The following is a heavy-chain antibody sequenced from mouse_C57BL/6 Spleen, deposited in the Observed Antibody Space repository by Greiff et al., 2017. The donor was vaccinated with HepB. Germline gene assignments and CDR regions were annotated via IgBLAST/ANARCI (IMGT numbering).Heavy chain of an antibody. D-gene: IGHD2-3*01. CDR1: GYAFSSYW. CDR3: ARSYDRAMDY. J-gene: IGHJ4*01. CDR2: IYPGDGDT. V-gene: IGHV1-80*01. Sequence: QVQLKESGAELVKPGASVKISCKASGYAFSSYWMNWVKQRPGKGLEWIGQIYPGDGDTNYNGKFKGKATLTADRSSSTAYMQLSSLTSEDSAVYFCARSYDRAMDYWGQGTSVTVSS.